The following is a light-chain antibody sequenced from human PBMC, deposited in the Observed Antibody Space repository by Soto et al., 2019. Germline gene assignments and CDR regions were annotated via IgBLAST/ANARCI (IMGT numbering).Light chain of an antibody. CDR1: QSVSSY. CDR3: QQRRNWTLT. Sequence: TQSPGTLSVSPGERATLSCRASQSVSSYLAWYQQKPGQAPRLLIYDASNTATGIPARFSGSGSGTDFTLTISSLEPEDFAVYYCQQRRNWTLTFGGGTKVDIK. J-gene: IGKJ4*01. CDR2: DAS. V-gene: IGKV3-11*01.